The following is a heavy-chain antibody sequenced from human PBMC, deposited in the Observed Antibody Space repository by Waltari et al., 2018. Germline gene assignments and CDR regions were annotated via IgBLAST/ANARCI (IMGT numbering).Heavy chain of an antibody. J-gene: IGHJ4*02. V-gene: IGHV3-30*02. Sequence: QVQLVESGGGVVQPGGSLRLSCAAYGFTFSSYGMPWVRQAPSQGLEWVAFIRYDGSNKYYADSVKDRFTSSRDNSKNTLYLQMNSLRAEDTAVYYCAKGPYYYDSSGYYPDYWGQGTLVTVSS. CDR2: IRYDGSNK. CDR1: GFTFSSYG. D-gene: IGHD3-22*01. CDR3: AKGPYYYDSSGYYPDY.